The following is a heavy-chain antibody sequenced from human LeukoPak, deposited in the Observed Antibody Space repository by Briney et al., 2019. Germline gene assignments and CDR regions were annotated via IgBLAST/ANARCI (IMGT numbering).Heavy chain of an antibody. CDR1: GFTFSIYA. CDR3: ARDGRPFDI. J-gene: IGHJ3*02. CDR2: ISGSGGST. Sequence: GGSLRLSCAASGFTFSIYAMSWVRPAPGKGLEWVSAISGSGGSTYYADSVKGRFTISRDNSKNSLYLQMNSLRDEDTAVYYCARDGRPFDIWGQGTMVTVSS. V-gene: IGHV3-23*01.